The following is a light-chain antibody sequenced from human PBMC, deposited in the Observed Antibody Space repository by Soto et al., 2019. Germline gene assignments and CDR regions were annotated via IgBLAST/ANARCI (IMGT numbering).Light chain of an antibody. Sequence: EIVLTQSPATLSLSPGERATLSCRASQSVSSYLAWYQQKPGQAPRLLIYDASNRATGIPARFSGSGSGTDFTLTISSLEPEDFAVYHCQQRSNWPLIFGGGTKVEIK. CDR1: QSVSSY. V-gene: IGKV3-11*01. CDR2: DAS. CDR3: QQRSNWPLI. J-gene: IGKJ4*01.